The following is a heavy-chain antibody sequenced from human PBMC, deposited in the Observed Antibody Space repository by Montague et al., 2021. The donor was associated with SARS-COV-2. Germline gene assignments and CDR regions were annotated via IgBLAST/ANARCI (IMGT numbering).Heavy chain of an antibody. D-gene: IGHD4-23*01. V-gene: IGHV4-39*01. CDR2: IYYSGST. CDR3: ARLRYYDGNSGFHGCVDY. J-gene: IGHJ4*02. CDR1: GGSISSSSYH. Sequence: SETLSLTCIVSGGSISSSSYHWGWIRQPPGKGLEWIGTIYYSGSTYYNPSLKSRVTISVDTSKNQFSLKLSSVTAADTAVYYCARLRYYDGNSGFHGCVDYWGQGALVTVSS.